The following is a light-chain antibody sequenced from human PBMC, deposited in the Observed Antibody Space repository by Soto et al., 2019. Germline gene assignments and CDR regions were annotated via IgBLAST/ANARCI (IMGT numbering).Light chain of an antibody. V-gene: IGKV1-5*03. J-gene: IGKJ1*01. CDR1: QSISSW. Sequence: DIQMTQSPSTLSASVGDRVTITCRASQSISSWLAWYQQKPVKAPKLLIYKASSLESGVPSRFSGSGSGTEFTLTISSLRPDDFATYYCQQYNSYSRTFGQVTKV. CDR2: KAS. CDR3: QQYNSYSRT.